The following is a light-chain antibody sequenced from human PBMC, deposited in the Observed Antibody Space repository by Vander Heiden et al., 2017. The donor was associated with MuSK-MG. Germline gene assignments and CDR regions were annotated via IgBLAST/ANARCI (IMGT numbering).Light chain of an antibody. V-gene: IGKV3-20*01. CDR1: QSVSSSY. CDR2: GAS. CDR3: QQDGSSPRT. J-gene: IGKJ1*01. Sequence: EIVLTQSPGTLSLSPGERATLSCRASQSVSSSYLAWYQQKIGQAPRLLIYGASNRATGIPDRFSGSGSGTDFTLTISRLEPEDFAVYYCQQDGSSPRTFGQGTKVEIK.